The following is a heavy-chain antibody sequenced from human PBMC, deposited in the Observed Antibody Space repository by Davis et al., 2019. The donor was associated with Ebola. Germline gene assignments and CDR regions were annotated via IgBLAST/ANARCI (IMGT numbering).Heavy chain of an antibody. J-gene: IGHJ6*02. Sequence: MPSETQSLTCAVYGGSFSGYYWSWIRQPPGKGLEWIGEINHSGSTNYNPSLKSRVTISVDTSKTQFPLKLSSVTAADTAVYYCARGVYGNYGMDDWGQGTTVTVSS. CDR2: INHSGST. D-gene: IGHD5/OR15-5a*01. CDR3: ARGVYGNYGMDD. CDR1: GGSFSGYY. V-gene: IGHV4-34*01.